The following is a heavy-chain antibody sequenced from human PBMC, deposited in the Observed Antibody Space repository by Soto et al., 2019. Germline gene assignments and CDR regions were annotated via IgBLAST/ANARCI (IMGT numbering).Heavy chain of an antibody. CDR1: GFTFDDYA. CDR2: ISWNSGSI. Sequence: GGSLRLSCAASGFTFDDYAMHWVRQAPGKGLEWVSGISWNSGSIGYADSVKGRFTISRDNAKNSLYLQMNSLRAEDTALYYCAKDRLTTVVTPYYFDYWGQGTLVTAPQ. D-gene: IGHD4-17*01. J-gene: IGHJ4*02. V-gene: IGHV3-9*01. CDR3: AKDRLTTVVTPYYFDY.